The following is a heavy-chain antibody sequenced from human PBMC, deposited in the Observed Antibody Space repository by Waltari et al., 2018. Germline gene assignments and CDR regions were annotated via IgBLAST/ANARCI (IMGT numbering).Heavy chain of an antibody. J-gene: IGHJ6*03. CDR1: GGSINSYY. V-gene: IGHV4-4*07. D-gene: IGHD2-2*01. CDR2: FFSSGNT. CDR3: ARVKRGVVSAGTRVYYYYYMDV. Sequence: QVPLQESGPGLVKPSETLSLTCTVSGGSINSYYWSWIRQPAGKGLEWIGRFFSSGNTNYNPSLKSRVTMSVDTSKNQFSLKLSSVTAADTAVYFCARVKRGVVSAGTRVYYYYYMDVWGKGTTVTISS.